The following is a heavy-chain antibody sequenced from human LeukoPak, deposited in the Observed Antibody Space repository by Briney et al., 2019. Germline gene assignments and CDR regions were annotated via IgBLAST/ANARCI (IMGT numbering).Heavy chain of an antibody. CDR2: IRYDGTEK. D-gene: IGHD7-27*01. V-gene: IGHV3-30*02. CDR3: AKGGPTGDLRSPGRDW. CDR1: GFSFSDYG. Sequence: GGSLRLSCAASGFSFSDYGMHWVRQAPGKGLEWVAFIRYDGTEKYYADSVKGRFTISRDNPKSTLYLQMNSLRAEDTAVYYCAKGGPTGDLRSPGRDWWGQGALVTVSS. J-gene: IGHJ4*02.